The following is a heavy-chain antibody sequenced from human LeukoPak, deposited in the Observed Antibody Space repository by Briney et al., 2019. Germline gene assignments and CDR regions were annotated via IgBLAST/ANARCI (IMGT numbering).Heavy chain of an antibody. V-gene: IGHV4-30-2*01. CDR1: GGSISSGGYS. D-gene: IGHD3-22*01. CDR3: ARSNYYDSSGYYDYYFDY. Sequence: SETLSLTCAVSGGSISSGGYSWSWIRQPPGKGLAWIGYIYHSGSTYYNPSLKSRVTISVDRSKNQFSLKLSSVTAADTAVYYCARSNYYDSSGYYDYYFDYWGQGTLVTVSS. J-gene: IGHJ4*02. CDR2: IYHSGST.